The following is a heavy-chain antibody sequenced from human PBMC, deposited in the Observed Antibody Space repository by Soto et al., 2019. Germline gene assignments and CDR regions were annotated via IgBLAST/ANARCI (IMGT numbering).Heavy chain of an antibody. Sequence: PGGSLRLSCAASGFTFSSYGMHWVRQAPGKGLEWVAVIWYDGSNKYYADSVKGRFTISRDNSKNTLYLQMNSLRAEDTAVYYCARSPKPYSGSYQPFNGMDVWGQGTTVTVSS. V-gene: IGHV3-33*01. CDR1: GFTFSSYG. D-gene: IGHD1-26*01. CDR3: ARSPKPYSGSYQPFNGMDV. CDR2: IWYDGSNK. J-gene: IGHJ6*02.